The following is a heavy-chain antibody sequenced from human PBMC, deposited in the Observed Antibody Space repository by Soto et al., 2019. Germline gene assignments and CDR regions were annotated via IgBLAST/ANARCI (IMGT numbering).Heavy chain of an antibody. Sequence: SETLSLTCAVSGGSISSGGYSWGWIRQPPGKGLEWIGYIYHSGSTYYNPSLKSRVTISVDRSKNQFSPKLSSVTAADTAVYYCARNNYWFDPWGQGTLVTVSS. V-gene: IGHV4-30-2*01. CDR2: IYHSGST. CDR3: ARNNYWFDP. CDR1: GGSISSGGYS. J-gene: IGHJ5*02.